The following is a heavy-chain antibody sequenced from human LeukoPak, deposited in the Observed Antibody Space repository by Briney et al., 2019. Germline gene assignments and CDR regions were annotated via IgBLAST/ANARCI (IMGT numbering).Heavy chain of an antibody. J-gene: IGHJ4*02. CDR1: GGSFSGYY. D-gene: IGHD6-19*01. V-gene: IGHV4-34*01. Sequence: PSETLSLTCAVYGGSFSGYYWSWIRQPPGKGLEWIGEINHSGSTNYNPSLKSRVTISVDTSKNQFSLQLNSVSPEDTAVYYCARGVTVVGYYFDYWGQGTLVTVSS. CDR3: ARGVTVVGYYFDY. CDR2: INHSGST.